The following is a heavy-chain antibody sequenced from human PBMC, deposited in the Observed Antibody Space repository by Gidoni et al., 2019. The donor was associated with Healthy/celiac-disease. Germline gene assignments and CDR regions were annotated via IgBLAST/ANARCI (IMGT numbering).Heavy chain of an antibody. CDR2: IRYDGSNK. V-gene: IGHV3-30*02. CDR1: GFSFSSYG. J-gene: IGHJ6*03. D-gene: IGHD2-15*01. CDR3: AKDESNRVAATLSYSPYYYYMDV. Sequence: QVQLVESGGGVVQPGGSLRLSCAASGFSFSSYGMNWVRQAPGKGLEGVAFIRYDGSNKYYADSVKGRFTISRDNSKNTLYLQMNSLRAEDTAVYYCAKDESNRVAATLSYSPYYYYMDVWGKGTTVTVSS.